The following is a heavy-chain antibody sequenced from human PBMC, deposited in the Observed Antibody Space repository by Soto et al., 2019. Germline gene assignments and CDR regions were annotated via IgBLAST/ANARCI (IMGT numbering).Heavy chain of an antibody. CDR2: ITGSGIYK. D-gene: IGHD4-4*01. Sequence: VQLVESGGGLVKPGGSLRLSCAASGFIFATHTINWVRQAPGKGLEWVSSITGSGIYKRYADSVKGRFSISRDNAKASLYLQMNSLGAEDTAVYYCVKEGISNFCEYFDYGGEGTPFTVSS. CDR1: GFIFATHT. J-gene: IGHJ4*02. CDR3: VKEGISNFCEYFDY. V-gene: IGHV3-21*02.